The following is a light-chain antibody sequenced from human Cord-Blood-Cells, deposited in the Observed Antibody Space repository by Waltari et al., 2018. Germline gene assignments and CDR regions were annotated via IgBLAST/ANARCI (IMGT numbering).Light chain of an antibody. Sequence: SSQLTQDPAVSVALGQTVMITCQGGSLISHHASWYQQKPGQPPVLVIYGKNNRPSGIPDQFYGSSSGNTASVTITGAQAEDEADYYCNSRDSSDNRVFGGGTKLTVL. V-gene: IGLV3-19*01. CDR1: SLISHH. CDR3: NSRDSSDNRV. CDR2: GKN. J-gene: IGLJ3*02.